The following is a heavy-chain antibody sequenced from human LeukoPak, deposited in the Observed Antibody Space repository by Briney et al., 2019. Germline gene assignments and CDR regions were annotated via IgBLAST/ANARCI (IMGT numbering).Heavy chain of an antibody. Sequence: PGRSLRLXCAASGFTFDDYAMHWVRHAPGKGLEWVSGVSDSGGTTWDADSVKGRFTISRDNSKNTVYLQMNSLRVDDTAVYYCAKNSNWESDYWGQGTLVTVSS. CDR2: VSDSGGTT. CDR1: GFTFDDYA. V-gene: IGHV3-23*01. D-gene: IGHD3-16*01. J-gene: IGHJ4*02. CDR3: AKNSNWESDY.